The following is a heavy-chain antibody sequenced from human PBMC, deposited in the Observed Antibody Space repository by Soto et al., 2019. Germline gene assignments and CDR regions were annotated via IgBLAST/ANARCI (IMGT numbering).Heavy chain of an antibody. CDR3: AKEQDSTMATTFDY. CDR1: GFIFISYG. Sequence: RRLSCAASGFIFISYGMHWVRQAPGKGLEWVGVIWYDGSNKYYGDSVKGRFTISRDNSKNTLYMEMNSLRAEDTAVYYCAKEQDSTMATTFDYWGQGILVTVSS. D-gene: IGHD5-18*01. CDR2: IWYDGSNK. V-gene: IGHV3-33*06. J-gene: IGHJ4*02.